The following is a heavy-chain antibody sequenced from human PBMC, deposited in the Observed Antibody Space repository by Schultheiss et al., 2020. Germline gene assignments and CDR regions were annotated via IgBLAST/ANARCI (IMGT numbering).Heavy chain of an antibody. D-gene: IGHD6-19*01. CDR2: ISGSGGST. Sequence: GGSLRLSCAASGFTFSSYDMHWVRQATGKGLEWVSAISGSGGSTYYADSVKGRFTISRDNSRNTVYLQMNSLRAEDTAVYYCAMGAVAGTKIDYWGKGTLVTVSS. CDR1: GFTFSSYD. J-gene: IGHJ4*02. V-gene: IGHV3-23*01. CDR3: AMGAVAGTKIDY.